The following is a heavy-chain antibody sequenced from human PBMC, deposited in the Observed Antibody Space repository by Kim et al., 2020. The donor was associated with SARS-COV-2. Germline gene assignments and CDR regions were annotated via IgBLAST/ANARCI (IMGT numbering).Heavy chain of an antibody. CDR2: ISGDGGGT. D-gene: IGHD3-3*01. CDR1: GFTFDDYG. V-gene: IGHV3-43*02. J-gene: IGHJ3*02. CDR3: ARDLAYEYPHINNTKQNAFQN. Sequence: GGSLRLSCTASGFTFDDYGMHWVRQAPGKGLEWVSLISGDGGGTDYADSVKGRFTVSRDNSKNSLYLQMNSLTTEDSALYYCARDLAYEYPHINNTKQNAFQNWGQGTMVTVSS.